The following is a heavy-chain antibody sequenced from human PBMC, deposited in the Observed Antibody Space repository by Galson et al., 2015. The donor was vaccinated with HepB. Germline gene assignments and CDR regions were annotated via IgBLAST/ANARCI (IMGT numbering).Heavy chain of an antibody. D-gene: IGHD3-3*01. V-gene: IGHV1-69*02. J-gene: IGHJ5*02. Sequence: SVKVSCKASGGTFSSYTISWVRQAPGQGLEWMGRIIPILGIANYEQKFQGRVTITADESTSTAYIELSSLRSEDTAVYYCARVLDFWSGYYSWFDPWGQGTLVTVSS. CDR3: ARVLDFWSGYYSWFDP. CDR1: GGTFSSYT. CDR2: IIPILGIA.